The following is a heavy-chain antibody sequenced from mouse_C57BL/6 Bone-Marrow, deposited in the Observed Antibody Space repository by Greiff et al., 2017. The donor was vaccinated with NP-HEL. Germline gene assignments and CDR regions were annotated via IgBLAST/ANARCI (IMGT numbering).Heavy chain of an antibody. CDR1: GFNINDDY. Sequence: EVQLQQSGAELVRPGASVKLSCTASGFNINDDYMHWVKQRPEQGLEWIGWIDPENGDTEYASKFQGKATITADTSSNTAYLQLSSLTSEDTAVYYCTDGYYHDWGQGTTLTVSS. V-gene: IGHV14-4*01. CDR3: TDGYYHD. J-gene: IGHJ2*01. CDR2: IDPENGDT. D-gene: IGHD2-3*01.